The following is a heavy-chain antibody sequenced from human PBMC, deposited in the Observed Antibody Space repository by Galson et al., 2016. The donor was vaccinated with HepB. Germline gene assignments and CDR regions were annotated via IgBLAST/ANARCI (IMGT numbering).Heavy chain of an antibody. CDR3: AKDHAFLGLYFYGMDV. D-gene: IGHD3-9*01. CDR2: ISYDGSNK. Sequence: SLRLSCAASGFTFSSYGMHWVRQAPGKGLEWVAVISYDGSNKYYADSVKGRFTISRDNSKNTLYLQMNSMRAAVTAVYYCAKDHAFLGLYFYGMDVWGQGTTVTVSS. V-gene: IGHV3-30*18. J-gene: IGHJ6*02. CDR1: GFTFSSYG.